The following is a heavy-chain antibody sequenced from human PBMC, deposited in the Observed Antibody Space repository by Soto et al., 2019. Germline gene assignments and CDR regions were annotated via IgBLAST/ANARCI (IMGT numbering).Heavy chain of an antibody. CDR2: ISPYKGNT. D-gene: IGHD3-10*01. V-gene: IGHV1-18*01. J-gene: IGHJ4*02. Sequence: QVQLMQSGAEVKKPGASVKVSCRASGYTFTNCGIAWVRQAPGQGLEWMVWISPYKGNTHYAQKFQGRVTMTTDTSTSTAYMELRSLRSDDTAVYYCARDLDGSGSYYTDYWGQGTLVTVSS. CDR1: GYTFTNCG. CDR3: ARDLDGSGSYYTDY.